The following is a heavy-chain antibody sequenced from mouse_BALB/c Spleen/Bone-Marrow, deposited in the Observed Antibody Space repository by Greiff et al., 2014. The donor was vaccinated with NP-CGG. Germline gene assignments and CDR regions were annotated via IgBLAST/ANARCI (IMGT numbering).Heavy chain of an antibody. V-gene: IGHV14-3*02. CDR1: GFNIKDTY. Sequence: EVQLQQSGAELVKPGASVKLSCTASGFNIKDTYMHWVKQRPERGLEWIGRIDPVNGNTKYDPKFQGKATITADTSSNTAYLQLSSLTSEDTAVYYCARYYYGSSLFAYWGQGTLLTVSA. D-gene: IGHD1-1*01. CDR3: ARYYYGSSLFAY. J-gene: IGHJ3*01. CDR2: IDPVNGNT.